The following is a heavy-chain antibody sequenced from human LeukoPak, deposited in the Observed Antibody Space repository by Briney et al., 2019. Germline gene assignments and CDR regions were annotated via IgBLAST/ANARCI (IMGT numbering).Heavy chain of an antibody. Sequence: SETLSLTCTVSGGSISSYYWSWIRQPAGKGLEWIGRIYTSGSTNYNPSLKSRVTISVDTSKNQFSLKLSSVTAADTAVYYCATSRDGYLQAEGAFDIWGQGTMVTVSS. CDR3: ATSRDGYLQAEGAFDI. J-gene: IGHJ3*02. D-gene: IGHD5-24*01. CDR2: IYTSGST. CDR1: GGSISSYY. V-gene: IGHV4-4*07.